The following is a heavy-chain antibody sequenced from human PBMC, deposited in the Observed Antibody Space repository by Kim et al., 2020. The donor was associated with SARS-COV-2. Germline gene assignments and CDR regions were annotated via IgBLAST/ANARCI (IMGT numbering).Heavy chain of an antibody. J-gene: IGHJ4*02. V-gene: IGHV3-23*01. Sequence: YYADSVTGRFTITRDNSRSTLYLQMSSLRADETAVYYCAKDTGGSRLFDYWGQGTLVTVSS. CDR3: AKDTGGSRLFDY. D-gene: IGHD3-16*01.